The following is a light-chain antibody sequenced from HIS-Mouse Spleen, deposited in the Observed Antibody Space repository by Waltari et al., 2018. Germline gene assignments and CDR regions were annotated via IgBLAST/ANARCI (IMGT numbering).Light chain of an antibody. V-gene: IGKV1-39*01. CDR1: QSFSSY. CDR2: AAS. CDR3: QQSYSTPWT. Sequence: DIHIPQSQSSLSAPLRDCLSFTCRASQSFSSYLNWYQQKPGKAPKLLIYAASSLQSGVPSRFSGSGSGTDFTLTISSLQPEDFATYYCQQSYSTPWTFGQGTKVEIK. J-gene: IGKJ1*01.